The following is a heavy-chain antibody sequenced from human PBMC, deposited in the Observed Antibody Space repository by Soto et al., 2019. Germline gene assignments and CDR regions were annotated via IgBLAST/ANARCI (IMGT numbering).Heavy chain of an antibody. CDR3: AILERITMIVVVTPTYYYYGMDV. CDR1: GGTFSSYA. CDR2: IIPIFGTA. J-gene: IGHJ6*02. V-gene: IGHV1-69*13. D-gene: IGHD3-22*01. Sequence: GASVKVSCKASGGTFSSYAISWVRQAPGQGLEWMGGIIPIFGTANYAQKFQGRVTITADESTSTAYMERSSLRSEDTAVYYCAILERITMIVVVTPTYYYYGMDVWGQGTTVTVSS.